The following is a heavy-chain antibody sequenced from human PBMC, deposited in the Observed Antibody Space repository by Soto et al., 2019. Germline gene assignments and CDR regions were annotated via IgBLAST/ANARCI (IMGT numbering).Heavy chain of an antibody. V-gene: IGHV1-18*01. CDR1: GGTLSSYA. CDR2: ISANYGNT. D-gene: IGHD3-22*01. Sequence: DSVKVSCKASGGTLSSYAMSWVRQAPGQGLEWMGGISANYGNTNYAQKFQGRVTMTTDTSTSTAYMELRSLRSDDTAVYYCARIDDSSGYSPNIDYWGQGTLVTVSS. J-gene: IGHJ4*02. CDR3: ARIDDSSGYSPNIDY.